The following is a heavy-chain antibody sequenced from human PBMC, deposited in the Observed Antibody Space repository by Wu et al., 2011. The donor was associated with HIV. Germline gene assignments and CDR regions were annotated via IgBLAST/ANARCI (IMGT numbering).Heavy chain of an antibody. V-gene: IGHV1-24*01. J-gene: IGHJ3*01. CDR1: GYVLSELS. CDR2: FDPEDGET. CDR3: ATPTAWEVVDSNAFDL. Sequence: VRLEQSGAEVKKPGASVKVSCKVSGYVLSELSLHWVRQAPGKGLEWMGGFDPEDGETIYAEKFQGRITMTEDSSTDTAYMELSSLRSEDTARYFCATPTAWEVVDSNAFDLWGQGTMVTVSS. D-gene: IGHD1-26*01.